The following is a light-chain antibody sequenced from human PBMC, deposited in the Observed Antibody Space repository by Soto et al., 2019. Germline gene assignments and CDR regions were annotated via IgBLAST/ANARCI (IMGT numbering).Light chain of an antibody. CDR1: QSVFTN. CDR3: RQYNDWPSYT. J-gene: IGKJ2*01. CDR2: GAS. Sequence: EIGMTQSPATLSVSPGGRATLSCRASQSVFTNLAWYQQKPGQPPRLLIYGASTRATGVPARFSGSGSGTEFTLTISSLQSEDFAVYYCRQYNDWPSYTFGQGTKLEI. V-gene: IGKV3-15*01.